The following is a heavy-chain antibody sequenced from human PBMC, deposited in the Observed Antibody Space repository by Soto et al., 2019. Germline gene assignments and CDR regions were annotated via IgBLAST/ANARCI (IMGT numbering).Heavy chain of an antibody. Sequence: GGSLRLSCAASGFNFRYYAMTWVRQAPGKGLEWVSSINDNGDSTHYADSVKGRFTISRDNSKNALYLQMNSLTAEDTAVYFCAKASNSSPWFDSWLESWGQGTLVTVSS. V-gene: IGHV3-23*01. J-gene: IGHJ5*01. D-gene: IGHD6-6*01. CDR2: INDNGDST. CDR3: AKASNSSPWFDSWLES. CDR1: GFNFRYYA.